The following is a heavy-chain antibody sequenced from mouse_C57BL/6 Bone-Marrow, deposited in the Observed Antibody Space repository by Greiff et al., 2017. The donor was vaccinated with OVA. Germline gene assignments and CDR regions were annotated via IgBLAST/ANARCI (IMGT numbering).Heavy chain of an antibody. J-gene: IGHJ3*01. CDR3: ARDGITTPVATGAY. Sequence: EVHLVESGPGLVKPSQSLSLTCSVTGYSITSGYYWNWIRQFPGNKLEWMGYISYDGSNNYNPSLKNRISITRDTSKNQFFLKLNSVTTEDTATYYCARDGITTPVATGAYWGQGTLVTVSA. V-gene: IGHV3-6*01. D-gene: IGHD1-1*01. CDR1: GYSITSGYY. CDR2: ISYDGSN.